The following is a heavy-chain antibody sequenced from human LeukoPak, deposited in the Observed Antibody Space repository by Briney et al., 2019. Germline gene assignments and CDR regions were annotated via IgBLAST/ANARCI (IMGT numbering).Heavy chain of an antibody. CDR1: GGSFSGYY. CDR3: ARHEGTAYCGGDCCGWFDP. CDR2: INHSGST. J-gene: IGHJ5*02. V-gene: IGHV4-34*01. D-gene: IGHD2-21*02. Sequence: SGTLSLTCAVYGGSFSGYYWSWIRQPPGKRLGWIGEINHSGSTNYNPSLKSRVTISVDTSKNQFSLKLSSVTAADTAVYYCARHEGTAYCGGDCCGWFDPWGQGTLVTVSS.